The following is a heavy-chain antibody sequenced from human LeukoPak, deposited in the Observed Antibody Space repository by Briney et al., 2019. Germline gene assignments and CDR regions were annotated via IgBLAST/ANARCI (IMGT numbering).Heavy chain of an antibody. CDR1: GYSFTSYW. CDR3: ARQGPPYYDFWSAGFDY. CDR2: IYPGDSDT. V-gene: IGHV5-51*01. J-gene: IGHJ4*02. Sequence: GESLKISCKGSGYSFTSYWIGWVRQMPGKGLEWMGIIYPGDSDTRYSPSFQGQATISADKSISTAYLQWSSLKASDTAMYYCARQGPPYYDFWSAGFDYWGQGTLVTVSS. D-gene: IGHD3-3*01.